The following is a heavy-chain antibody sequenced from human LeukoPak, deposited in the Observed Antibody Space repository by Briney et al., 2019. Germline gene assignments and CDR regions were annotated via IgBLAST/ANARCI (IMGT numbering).Heavy chain of an antibody. CDR2: VGGGGDYT. CDR1: GFTFTSYV. D-gene: IGHD2-21*02. CDR3: VRRTASDF. Sequence: GGYLRLSCAASGFTFTSYVMSWVRQAPGKGLEWVASVGGGGDYTYYSDTVKGRFTISRDNSENTVYLQMKSLRAEDTAVYYCVRRTASDFWGQGALVTVSS. V-gene: IGHV3-23*01. J-gene: IGHJ4*02.